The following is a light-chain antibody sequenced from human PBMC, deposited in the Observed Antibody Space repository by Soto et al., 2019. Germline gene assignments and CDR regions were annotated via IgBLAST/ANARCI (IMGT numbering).Light chain of an antibody. Sequence: EVLMTQSPATVSVSPGDSATLTCSASQSVYNNLAWSQQKPGQAPRLLIYGASTRATGLPVRFSGSGSGTEFTLTISDLQSEDSAVYFFQQYNNWPPLTFCGGTKVEI. J-gene: IGKJ4*01. CDR2: GAS. V-gene: IGKV3-15*01. CDR1: QSVYNN. CDR3: QQYNNWPPLT.